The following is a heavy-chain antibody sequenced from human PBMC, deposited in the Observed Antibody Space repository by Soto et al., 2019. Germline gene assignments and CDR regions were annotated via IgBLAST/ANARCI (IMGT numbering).Heavy chain of an antibody. V-gene: IGHV1-3*01. D-gene: IGHD2-2*01. CDR2: INAGNGNT. CDR3: ARGGFHGKGTSGYGRRGMDF. CDR1: GYTFTSYA. Sequence: ASVKVSCKASGYTFTSYAMHWVRQAPGQRLEWMGWINAGNGNTKYSQKFQGRVTITRDTSASTAYMELSSLRSEDTAVYYCARGGFHGKGTSGYGRRGMDFGGKGTTDPVS. J-gene: IGHJ6*04.